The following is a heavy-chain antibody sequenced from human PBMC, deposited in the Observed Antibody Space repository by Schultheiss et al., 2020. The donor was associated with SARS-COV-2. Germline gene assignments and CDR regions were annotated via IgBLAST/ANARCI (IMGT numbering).Heavy chain of an antibody. D-gene: IGHD3-22*01. CDR3: ARDRRPESYYYDSSGYYLTLGFDY. V-gene: IGHV4-34*01. CDR2: INHSGST. CDR1: GGSFSGYY. J-gene: IGHJ4*02. Sequence: SQTLSLTCAVYGGSFSGYYWSWIRQPPGKGLEWIGEINHSGSTYYNPSLKSRVTISVDTSKNQFSLKLSSVTAADTAVYYCARDRRPESYYYDSSGYYLTLGFDYWGQGTLVTVSS.